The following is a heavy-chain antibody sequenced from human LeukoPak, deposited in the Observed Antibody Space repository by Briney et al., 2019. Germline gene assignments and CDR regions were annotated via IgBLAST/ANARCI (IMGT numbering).Heavy chain of an antibody. D-gene: IGHD1-14*01. V-gene: IGHV3-9*01. CDR1: GFTFDDYA. J-gene: IGHJ4*02. Sequence: SLRLSCAASGFTFDDYAMHWVRQAPGKGLEWFSGISWNSGSIGYADSVKGRFIISRDNAKNSLYLQMRSLRIEDSALYYCIQDLKPINTWYGGFASWGQGIQVTVAS. CDR3: IQDLKPINTWYGGFAS. CDR2: ISWNSGSI.